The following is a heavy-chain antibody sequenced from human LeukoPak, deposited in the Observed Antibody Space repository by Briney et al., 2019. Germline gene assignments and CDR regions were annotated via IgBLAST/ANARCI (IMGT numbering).Heavy chain of an antibody. CDR2: VSAYNVNT. CDR1: GYTFTSYC. V-gene: IGHV1-18*01. J-gene: IGHJ6*03. Sequence: ASVKVSCKASGYTFTSYCIIGVRQAPGQGLEWMGWVSAYNVNTNYTQKLQGRVTMTRDIFTSTAYRELRLLRSDDTAVYYCARGGPPFSEWLFRLYDSYYTDVWGKGPTVTVPS. CDR3: ARGGPPFSEWLFRLYDSYYTDV. D-gene: IGHD3-3*02.